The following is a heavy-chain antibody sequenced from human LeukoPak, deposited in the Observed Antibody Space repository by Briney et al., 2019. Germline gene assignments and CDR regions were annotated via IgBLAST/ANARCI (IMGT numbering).Heavy chain of an antibody. CDR1: GYTFRGHY. CDR3: ARDWPDRRAGVGDY. CDR2: ISTYNGNT. Sequence: ASVKVSCKASGYTFRGHYIHWLRQAPGQGLEWMGWISTYNGNTHYAQILQGRVTMTTDTSTSTAYMELRSLRSDDTAVYYCARDWPDRRAGVGDYWGQGTLVTVSS. J-gene: IGHJ4*02. V-gene: IGHV1-18*04. D-gene: IGHD6-19*01.